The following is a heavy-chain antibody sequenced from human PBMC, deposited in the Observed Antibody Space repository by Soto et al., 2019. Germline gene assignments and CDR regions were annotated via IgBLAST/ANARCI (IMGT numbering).Heavy chain of an antibody. V-gene: IGHV4-34*01. CDR3: ARGDGDYVGGS. CDR2: MNHSGST. J-gene: IGHJ4*02. CDR1: GGSFSTYH. D-gene: IGHD4-17*01. Sequence: QVYLQQWGAGLLKPSETLSLTCAVYGGSFSTYHWSWIRQPPGKGLEWIGEMNHSGSTNYNPSLKSRVTISVDTSKNQFSLKLSSVTAADTAVYYCARGDGDYVGGSWGQGTLVTVSS.